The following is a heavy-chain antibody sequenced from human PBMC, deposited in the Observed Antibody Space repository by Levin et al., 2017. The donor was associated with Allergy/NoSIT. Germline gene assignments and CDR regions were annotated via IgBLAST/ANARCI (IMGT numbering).Heavy chain of an antibody. J-gene: IGHJ4*02. D-gene: IGHD3-22*01. CDR1: GGSISSCY. V-gene: IGHV4-4*07. CDR3: ARSPTSYYDSGFDY. CDR2: IYTSGST. Sequence: PSQTLSLTCTVSGGSISSCYWSWIRQPAGKGLEWIGRIYTSGSTNYNPSLKSRVTMSVDTSKNQFSLKLSSVTAADTAVYYCARSPTSYYDSGFDYWGQGTLVTVSS.